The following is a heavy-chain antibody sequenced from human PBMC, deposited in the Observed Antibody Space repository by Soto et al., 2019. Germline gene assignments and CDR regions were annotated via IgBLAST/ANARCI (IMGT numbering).Heavy chain of an antibody. V-gene: IGHV1-8*01. Sequence: QVQLVQSGAEVKKPGASVKLSCKASGYTFTSHDINWVRQATGQGLEWMGWMNPNSGNTGYAQKFQGRVTLTRDTSINTAYMELSSLSSEDTAVYYCAREPRTGTIDYWGQGTLVTVSS. J-gene: IGHJ4*02. D-gene: IGHD1-1*01. CDR1: GYTFTSHD. CDR3: AREPRTGTIDY. CDR2: MNPNSGNT.